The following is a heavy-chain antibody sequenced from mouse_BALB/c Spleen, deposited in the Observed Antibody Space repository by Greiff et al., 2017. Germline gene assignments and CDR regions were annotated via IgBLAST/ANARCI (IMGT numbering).Heavy chain of an antibody. J-gene: IGHJ4*01. D-gene: IGHD1-1*01. Sequence: EVQVVESGGGLVKPGGSLKLSCAASGFTFSSYAMSWVRQTPEKRLEWVASISSGGSTYYPDSVKGRFTISRDNARNILYLQMSSLRSEDTAMYYCARGPYYYGSSSYAMDYWGQGTSVTVSS. CDR1: GFTFSSYA. V-gene: IGHV5-6-5*01. CDR2: ISSGGST. CDR3: ARGPYYYGSSSYAMDY.